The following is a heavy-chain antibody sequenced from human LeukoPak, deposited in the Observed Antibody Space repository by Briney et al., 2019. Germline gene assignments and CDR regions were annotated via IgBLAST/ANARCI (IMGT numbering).Heavy chain of an antibody. CDR2: INHIGST. D-gene: IGHD3-22*01. CDR3: ARQPRRYYDSSGYYSLYYYGMDV. V-gene: IGHV4-34*01. Sequence: PSETLSLTCAVYGGSFSVYYWSWIRQPPGKGLEWIGEINHIGSTNYNPSLKSRVTISVDTSKNQFSLKLSSVTAADTAVYYCARQPRRYYDSSGYYSLYYYGMDVWGQGTTVTVSS. CDR1: GGSFSVYY. J-gene: IGHJ6*02.